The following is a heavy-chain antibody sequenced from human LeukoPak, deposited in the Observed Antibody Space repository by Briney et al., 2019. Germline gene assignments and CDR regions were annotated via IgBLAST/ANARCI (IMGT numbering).Heavy chain of an antibody. CDR1: GGSISSSSYY. Sequence: PSETLSLTCTVSGGSISSSSYYWGWIRQPPGKGLEWIESIYYSGSTYYNPSLKSRVTISVDTSKNQFSLKLSSVTAADTAVYYCARAPPPWDAFDIWGQGTMVTVSS. V-gene: IGHV4-39*07. CDR2: IYYSGST. CDR3: ARAPPPWDAFDI. J-gene: IGHJ3*02.